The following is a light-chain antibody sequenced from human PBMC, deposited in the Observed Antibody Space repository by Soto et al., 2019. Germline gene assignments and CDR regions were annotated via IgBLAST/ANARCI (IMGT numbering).Light chain of an antibody. J-gene: IGKJ3*01. Sequence: EIVMTQSPATLSVSPGERATLSCRASQSVSNNLAWYQQKPGQAPRLLIYGASTRATGIPARFSGSGSGTEFTLTISSLQSEDFAVYYCQQYNAWFTFGPGTKVDIK. CDR3: QQYNAWFT. CDR2: GAS. V-gene: IGKV3-15*01. CDR1: QSVSNN.